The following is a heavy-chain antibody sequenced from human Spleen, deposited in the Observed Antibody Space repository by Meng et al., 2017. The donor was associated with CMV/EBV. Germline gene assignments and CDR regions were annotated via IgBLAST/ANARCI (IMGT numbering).Heavy chain of an antibody. Sequence: GGSLRLSCAVAGFTFSSYWMSWVRQVPGKGREWVANIKQDGSEKYYVDSVKGRFTISRDNRKNPLYLQMNSLRAEDTAVYSCVRTSGDYSNPTTYYYYYGMDVWGQGTTVTVSS. D-gene: IGHD4-11*01. CDR3: VRTSGDYSNPTTYYYYYGMDV. CDR2: IKQDGSEK. V-gene: IGHV3-7*01. CDR1: GFTFSSYW. J-gene: IGHJ6*02.